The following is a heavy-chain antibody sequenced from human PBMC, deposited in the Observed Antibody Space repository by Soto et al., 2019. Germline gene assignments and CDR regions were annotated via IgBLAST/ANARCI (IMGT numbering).Heavy chain of an antibody. CDR2: ISYDGSNK. V-gene: IGHV3-30*03. J-gene: IGHJ6*02. CDR1: GFTFSSYG. CDR3: ETYGMDV. Sequence: QVQLVESGGGVVQPGRSLRLSCAASGFTFSSYGMHWVRQAPGKGLEWVAVISYDGSNKYYADSVKGRFTISRDNSKNTLYLQMNSLRAEDTAVYYCETYGMDVWGQGTMVTVSS.